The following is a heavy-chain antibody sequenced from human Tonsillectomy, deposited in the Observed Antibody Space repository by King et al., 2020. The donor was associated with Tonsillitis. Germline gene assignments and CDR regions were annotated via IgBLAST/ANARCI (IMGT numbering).Heavy chain of an antibody. CDR3: GYDGEHQLVLFYY. V-gene: IGHV4-39*01. CDR1: GGSISSSSYY. CDR2: IYYMWST. J-gene: IGHJ4*02. Sequence: VQLQESGPGLVKPSETLSLTCTVSGGSISSSSYYWGWIRQPPGKGLEWIGGIYYMWSTYYHPALKSRVTISVDTSNNPFCLELSSVTAADTAVYYCGYDGEHQLVLFYYWGQGTLVTVSS. D-gene: IGHD6-13*01.